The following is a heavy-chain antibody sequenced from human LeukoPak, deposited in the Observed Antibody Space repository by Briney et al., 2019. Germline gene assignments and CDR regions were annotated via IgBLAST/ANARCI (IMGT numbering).Heavy chain of an antibody. D-gene: IGHD6-19*01. CDR1: GFTFDDYA. CDR3: AKDSLSSGWSPLDY. V-gene: IGHV3-9*01. CDR2: ISWNSGSI. Sequence: GGSLRLPCAASGFTFDDYAMHWVRQAPGKGLEWVSGISWNSGSIGYADSVKGRFTISRDNAKNSLYLQMNSLRAEDTALYYCAKDSLSSGWSPLDYWGQGTLVTVSS. J-gene: IGHJ4*02.